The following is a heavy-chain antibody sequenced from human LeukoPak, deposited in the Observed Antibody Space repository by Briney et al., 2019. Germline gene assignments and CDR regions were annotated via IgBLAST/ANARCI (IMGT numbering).Heavy chain of an antibody. D-gene: IGHD4-17*01. CDR3: ARRPPYYGDYEGGDY. CDR1: GYTFTNYW. Sequence: GESLKISCKGSGYTFTNYWIGWVRQMPGKGLEWMGIIYPGDSDTTYSPSFQGQVTISADKSISTAYLQWSSLKASDTAMYYCARRPPYYGDYEGGDYWGQGTLVTVSS. J-gene: IGHJ4*02. V-gene: IGHV5-51*01. CDR2: IYPGDSDT.